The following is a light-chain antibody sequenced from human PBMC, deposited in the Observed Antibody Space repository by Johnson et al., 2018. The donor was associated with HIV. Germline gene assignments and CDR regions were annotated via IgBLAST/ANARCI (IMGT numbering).Light chain of an antibody. J-gene: IGLJ1*01. CDR3: GTWDSSLSVWV. Sequence: QSVLTQPPSVSAAPGQKVTISCSGSSSNIGNNYVSWYQQLPGTAPKLLIYENNKRPSELPDRFSGSTSGTSATLGITGLQTGDEADYYCGTWDSSLSVWVFGTGTKVTVL. V-gene: IGLV1-51*02. CDR1: SSNIGNNY. CDR2: ENN.